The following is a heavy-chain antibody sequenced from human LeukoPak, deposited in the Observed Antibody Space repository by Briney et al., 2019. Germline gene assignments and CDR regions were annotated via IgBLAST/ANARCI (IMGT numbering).Heavy chain of an antibody. J-gene: IGHJ4*02. CDR1: RFTFSSYA. CDR2: ISYDGSNK. V-gene: IGHV3-30-3*01. CDR3: ASLSGFESGDYYLFDY. D-gene: IGHD3-22*01. Sequence: PGGSLRLSCAASRFTFSSYAMHWVRQAPGKGLEWVAVISYDGSNKYYTDSVKGRFTISRDNSKNTLSLQMNSLRPEDTAVYYCASLSGFESGDYYLFDYWGQGTLVTVSS.